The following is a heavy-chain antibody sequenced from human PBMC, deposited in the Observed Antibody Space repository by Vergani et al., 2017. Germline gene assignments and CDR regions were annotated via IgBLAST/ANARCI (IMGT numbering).Heavy chain of an antibody. V-gene: IGHV3-9*01. J-gene: IGHJ3*02. CDR3: ARTKSYAFDI. D-gene: IGHD1-7*01. CDR1: GFTFSSYE. Sequence: EVRLLESGGGLVQPGGSLRLSCAASGFTFSSYEMNWVRQAPGKGLEWVSGISWNSGSISYADSVQGRFTISRDNAKNSLYLQMNMLRAEDTALYYWARTKSYAFDIWGQGTMVTVSS. CDR2: ISWNSGSI.